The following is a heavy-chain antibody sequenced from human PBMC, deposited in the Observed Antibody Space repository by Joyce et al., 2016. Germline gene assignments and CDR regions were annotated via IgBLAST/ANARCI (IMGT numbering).Heavy chain of an antibody. D-gene: IGHD3-22*01. V-gene: IGHV4-30-2*01. CDR3: ARANYYDSSGYYFDN. CDR2: IYHSGNT. J-gene: IGHJ4*02. Sequence: QLQLQESGSGLVKPSQTLSLTCAVSGASVNSGGSYSWSWIRQPPGKGLEWIGDIYHSGNTYHNPSLKSRVTISIDTSKDQFSLNLKSVTAADTAVYYCARANYYDSSGYYFDNWGQGTLVTVSS. CDR1: GASVNSGGSYS.